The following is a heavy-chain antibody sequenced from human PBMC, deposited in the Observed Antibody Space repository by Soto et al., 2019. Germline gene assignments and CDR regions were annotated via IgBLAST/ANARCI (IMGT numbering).Heavy chain of an antibody. V-gene: IGHV1-8*01. Sequence: QVQLVQSGAEVKKPGASVKVSCKASGYKFTSYDINWVRQAPGQGLEWMGWVNPNNGHTGYAQKFQGRVTMTRNTSICTAYMELDSLRSEDTAVYYCVRLFYYGSGSWVEWGQGALVTFAS. CDR2: VNPNNGHT. CDR3: VRLFYYGSGSWVE. J-gene: IGHJ4*02. D-gene: IGHD3-10*01. CDR1: GYKFTSYD.